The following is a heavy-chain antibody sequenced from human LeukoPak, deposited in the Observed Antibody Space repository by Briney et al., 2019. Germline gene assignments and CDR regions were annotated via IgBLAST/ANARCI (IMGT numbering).Heavy chain of an antibody. CDR1: GGSFSGYY. D-gene: IGHD3-22*01. J-gene: IGHJ4*02. CDR2: ITHSGST. CDR3: ARDAYYYDSSGYRRGFDY. V-gene: IGHV4-34*01. Sequence: SETLSLTCAVYGGSFSGYYWNWIRQPPGKGLEWIGEITHSGSTNYNPSLKSRVTISVDTSKNQFSLKLSSVTAADTAVYYCARDAYYYDSSGYRRGFDYWGQGTLVTVSS.